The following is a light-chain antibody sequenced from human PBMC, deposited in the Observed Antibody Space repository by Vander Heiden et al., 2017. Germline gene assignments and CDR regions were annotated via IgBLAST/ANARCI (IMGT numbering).Light chain of an antibody. J-gene: IGLJ3*02. CDR2: DVS. CDR1: SSDIGTYNV. CDR3: SSYTSSTTVV. V-gene: IGLV2-14*03. Sequence: SALTQPASVSGSPGQSITISCTGTSSDIGTYNVVSWYQQHPGKAPKLMIYDVSDRPSGVSDRFSGSKSGNTASLTISGLQAEDEADYYCSSYTSSTTVVFGGGTTLTVL.